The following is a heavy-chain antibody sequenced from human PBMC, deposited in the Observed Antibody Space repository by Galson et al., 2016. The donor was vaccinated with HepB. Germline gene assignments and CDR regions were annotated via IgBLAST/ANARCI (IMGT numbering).Heavy chain of an antibody. V-gene: IGHV4-30-2*01. Sequence: TLSLTCGVSGDSMRNGAYSWSWIRQPPGKGLEYIGYIHRSGSSYSIPSLKSRVTISIDTSKNQFSLKLTSVTAADTAVYYCARDLGNYFDLWGQGTLVTVSS. CDR3: ARDLGNYFDL. CDR1: GDSMRNGAYS. J-gene: IGHJ4*02. CDR2: IHRSGSS. D-gene: IGHD3-10*01.